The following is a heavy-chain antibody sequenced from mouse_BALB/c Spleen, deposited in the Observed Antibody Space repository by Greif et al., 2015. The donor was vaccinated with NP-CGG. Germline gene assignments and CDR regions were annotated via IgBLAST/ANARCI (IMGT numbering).Heavy chain of an antibody. CDR1: GYTFTRYW. Sequence: VKLMESGAELAKPGASVKMSCKASGYTFTRYWMHWVKQRPGQGLEWIGYINPSTGYTEYNQKFKDKATLTADKSSSTDYMLLSILTSEDSSVYCCASRLFITTVVADYWGQVTTLTVSS. CDR3: ASRLFITTVVADY. V-gene: IGHV1-7*01. D-gene: IGHD1-1*01. CDR2: INPSTGYT. J-gene: IGHJ2*01.